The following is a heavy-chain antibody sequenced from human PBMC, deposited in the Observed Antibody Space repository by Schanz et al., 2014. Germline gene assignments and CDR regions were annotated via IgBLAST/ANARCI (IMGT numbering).Heavy chain of an antibody. CDR1: GFTFDSYG. CDR2: IWYEGSKI. Sequence: LVESGGGVVQPGRSLRLSCVASGFTFDSYGIHWVRQAPGKGLEWVAGIWYEGSKISYADSVRGRFTISRDNSRDTAYLQMDSLRPEDTAVYYCAKIRYDSSGYYLPYYGMDVWGQGTTVIVSS. J-gene: IGHJ6*02. V-gene: IGHV3-30*18. D-gene: IGHD3-22*01. CDR3: AKIRYDSSGYYLPYYGMDV.